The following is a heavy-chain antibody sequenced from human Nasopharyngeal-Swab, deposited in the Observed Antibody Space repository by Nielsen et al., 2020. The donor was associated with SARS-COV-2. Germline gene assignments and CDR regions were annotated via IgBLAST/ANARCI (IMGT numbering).Heavy chain of an antibody. D-gene: IGHD3/OR15-3a*01. CDR1: GGSISSSSYY. V-gene: IGHV4-39*01. Sequence: SETLSLTCTVSGGSISSSSYYWGWIRQPPGKGLEWIGSIYYSGSTYYNPSLKSRVTISVDTSKNQFPLKLSSVTAADTAVYYCARLGLDYLYDYWGQGTLVTVSS. J-gene: IGHJ4*02. CDR2: IYYSGST. CDR3: ARLGLDYLYDY.